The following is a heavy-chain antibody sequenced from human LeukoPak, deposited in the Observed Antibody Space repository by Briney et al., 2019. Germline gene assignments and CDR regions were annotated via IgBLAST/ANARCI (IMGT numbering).Heavy chain of an antibody. Sequence: GGSLRLSCAASGFTFNSYAMSWVRQAPGKGLEWVSAISGSGGSTYYADSVKGRFTISRDNSMNTLYLQMNSLRADDTAVYYCARDVYDSTDGSPEVSWGQGTLVTVSS. CDR1: GFTFNSYA. V-gene: IGHV3-23*01. CDR3: ARDVYDSTDGSPEVS. CDR2: ISGSGGST. J-gene: IGHJ5*02. D-gene: IGHD3-16*01.